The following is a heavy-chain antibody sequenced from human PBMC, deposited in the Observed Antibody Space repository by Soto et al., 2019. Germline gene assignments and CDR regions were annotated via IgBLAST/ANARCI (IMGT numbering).Heavy chain of an antibody. CDR3: ARVGDILTGYYPESGFDYGMDV. J-gene: IGHJ6*02. V-gene: IGHV3-30-3*01. D-gene: IGHD3-9*01. CDR1: GFTFSSYA. CDR2: ISYDGSNK. Sequence: QVQLVESGGGVVQPGRSLRLSCAASGFTFSSYAMHWVRQAPGKGLEWVAVISYDGSNKYYADSVKGRFTISRDNSKNKLYLQMNSLRAEDTAVYYCARVGDILTGYYPESGFDYGMDVWGQGTTVTVSS.